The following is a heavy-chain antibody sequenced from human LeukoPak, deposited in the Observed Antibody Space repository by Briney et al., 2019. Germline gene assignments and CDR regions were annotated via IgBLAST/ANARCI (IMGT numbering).Heavy chain of an antibody. CDR2: IKQDGSEK. CDR3: ARGALNSGYDSGATIFDY. V-gene: IGHV3-7*01. CDR1: GFTFSSYW. J-gene: IGHJ4*02. Sequence: GGSLRLSCAASGFTFSSYWMSWVRQAPGKGLEWVANIKQDGSEKYYVDSVKGRFTISRDNAKNSLYLQMNSLRAEDTAVYYCARGALNSGYDSGATIFDYWGQGTLVTVSS. D-gene: IGHD5-12*01.